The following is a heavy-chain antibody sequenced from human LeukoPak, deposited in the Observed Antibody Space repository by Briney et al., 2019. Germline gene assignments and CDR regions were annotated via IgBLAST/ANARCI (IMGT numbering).Heavy chain of an antibody. Sequence: PSETLSLTCTVSGGSVSSYYWSWIRQPPGKGLEWIGYIYYSGSTNYNPSLKSRVTISVDTSKNQFSLKLSSVTAADTAVYYCARAGVYVWGSYRHGYFDYWGQGTLVTVSS. J-gene: IGHJ4*02. CDR2: IYYSGST. CDR3: ARAGVYVWGSYRHGYFDY. CDR1: GGSVSSYY. V-gene: IGHV4-59*02. D-gene: IGHD3-16*02.